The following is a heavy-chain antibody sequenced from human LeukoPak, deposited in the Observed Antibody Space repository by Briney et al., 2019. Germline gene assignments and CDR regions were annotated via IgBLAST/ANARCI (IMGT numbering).Heavy chain of an antibody. Sequence: ASVKVSCKTSGYTFTGYYLHWVRQAPGQGLEWMGWINPNSGDTTYTQKFQGRVTMTGDMSISTAYMELSRLMSDDTAVYYCARIGLKSSGYYRLDYWGQGTLVTVSS. J-gene: IGHJ4*02. D-gene: IGHD3-22*01. CDR2: INPNSGDT. CDR3: ARIGLKSSGYYRLDY. V-gene: IGHV1-2*02. CDR1: GYTFTGYY.